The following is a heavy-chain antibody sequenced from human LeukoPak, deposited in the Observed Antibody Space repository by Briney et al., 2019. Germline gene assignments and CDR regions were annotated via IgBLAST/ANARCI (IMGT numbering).Heavy chain of an antibody. V-gene: IGHV4-59*01. D-gene: IGHD2-2*01. J-gene: IGHJ4*02. Sequence: PSETPSLTCTVSGGSISSYYWSWIRQPPGKGLEWLGYIYYSGSTNYNPSLKSRVTISVDTSKNQFSLKLSSVTAADTAVYYCARVGIVVVPAAIPHFDYWGQGTLVTVSS. CDR1: GGSISSYY. CDR2: IYYSGST. CDR3: ARVGIVVVPAAIPHFDY.